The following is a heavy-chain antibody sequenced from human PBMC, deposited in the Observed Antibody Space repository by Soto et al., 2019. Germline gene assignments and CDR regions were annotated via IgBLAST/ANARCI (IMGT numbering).Heavy chain of an antibody. V-gene: IGHV1-18*01. Sequence: ASVKVSCKASGYTFTSYGISWVLQAPGQGLEWMGWISAYNGNTNYAQKLQGRVTMTTDTSTSTAYMELRSLRSDDTAVYYCARSLLWFGEPLSYMDVWGKGTTVTVSS. CDR2: ISAYNGNT. CDR1: GYTFTSYG. J-gene: IGHJ6*03. D-gene: IGHD3-10*01. CDR3: ARSLLWFGEPLSYMDV.